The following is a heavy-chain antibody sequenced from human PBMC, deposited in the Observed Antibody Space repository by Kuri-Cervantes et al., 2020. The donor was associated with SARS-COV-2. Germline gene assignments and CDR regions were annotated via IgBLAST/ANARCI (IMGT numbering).Heavy chain of an antibody. V-gene: IGHV3-23*01. CDR2: ISGGGDYA. D-gene: IGHD4-17*01. J-gene: IGHJ4*02. CDR3: AKDLSTVTRPWYFDY. CDR1: GFTFRSYV. Sequence: GESLKISCAASGFTFRSYVMSWVRQAPGKGLEWVPSISGGGDYAHYADSVKGRFTISRDKDTLYLQINNLRTEDTAVYYCAKDLSTVTRPWYFDYWGQGTLVTVSS.